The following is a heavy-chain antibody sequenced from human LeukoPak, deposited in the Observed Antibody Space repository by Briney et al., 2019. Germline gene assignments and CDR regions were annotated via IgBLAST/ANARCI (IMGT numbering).Heavy chain of an antibody. Sequence: SETLSLTCTVSGGSISSSSYYWGWIRQPPGKGLEWIGSIYYSGSTYYNPSLKSRVTISVDTSKNQFSLKLSSVTAADTAVYYCARHSGPVRLLEWSSSFDPWGQGTLVTVSS. CDR2: IYYSGST. CDR1: GGSISSSSYY. V-gene: IGHV4-39*01. D-gene: IGHD3-3*01. CDR3: ARHSGPVRLLEWSSSFDP. J-gene: IGHJ5*02.